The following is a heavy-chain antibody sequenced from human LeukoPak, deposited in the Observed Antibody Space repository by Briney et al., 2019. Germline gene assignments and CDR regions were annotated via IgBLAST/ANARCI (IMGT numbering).Heavy chain of an antibody. CDR3: ARDASLLEWLSTGWFDP. CDR2: ISYDGSNK. J-gene: IGHJ5*02. V-gene: IGHV3-30*03. Sequence: HAGGSLRLSCAASGFTFSSYGMHWVRQAPGKGLEWVAVISYDGSNKYYADSVKGRFTISRDNAKNTLYLQMNSLRAEDTAVYYCARDASLLEWLSTGWFDPWGQGTLVTVSS. D-gene: IGHD3-3*01. CDR1: GFTFSSYG.